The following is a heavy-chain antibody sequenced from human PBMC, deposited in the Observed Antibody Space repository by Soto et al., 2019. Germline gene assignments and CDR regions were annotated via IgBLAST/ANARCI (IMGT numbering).Heavy chain of an antibody. J-gene: IGHJ4*02. V-gene: IGHV3-33*01. Sequence: GGSLRLSCAASGFTFSSYGMHWVRQAPGKGLEWVAVIWYDGSNKYYADSVKGRFTISRDNSKNTLYLQMNSLRAEDTAVYYCARDRRGYSYGYKFFDYWGQGTLVTVSS. CDR3: ARDRRGYSYGYKFFDY. CDR1: GFTFSSYG. D-gene: IGHD5-18*01. CDR2: IWYDGSNK.